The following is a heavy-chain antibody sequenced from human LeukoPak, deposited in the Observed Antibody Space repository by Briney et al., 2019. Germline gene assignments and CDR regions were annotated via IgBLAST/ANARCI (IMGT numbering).Heavy chain of an antibody. CDR1: GFTFSSCS. CDR2: IGSSSSYK. J-gene: IGHJ4*02. CDR3: ARDYGWGMGSPFDH. D-gene: IGHD6-19*01. V-gene: IGHV3-21*01. Sequence: GGSLRLSCAASGFTFSSCSMNWVRQAPGKRLEWVSSIGSSSSYKYYADSAKGRFTISRDNAKNSLYLQVNSLRGEDTAVYYCARDYGWGMGSPFDHWGQGSLVTVSS.